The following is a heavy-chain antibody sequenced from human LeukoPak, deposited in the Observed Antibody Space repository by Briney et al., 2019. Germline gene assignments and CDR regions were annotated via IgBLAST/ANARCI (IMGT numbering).Heavy chain of an antibody. CDR3: TTFLRRILAAAEWERLHDAFDI. Sequence: KPGGSLRLSCAASGFTFSNAWMSWVRQAPGKGLEWVGRIKSKTDGGTTDYAAPVKGRFTISRDDSKNTLYLQMNSLKTEDTAVYYCTTFLRRILAAAEWERLHDAFDIWGQGTMVTVSS. D-gene: IGHD6-13*01. J-gene: IGHJ3*02. CDR2: IKSKTDGGTT. V-gene: IGHV3-15*01. CDR1: GFTFSNAW.